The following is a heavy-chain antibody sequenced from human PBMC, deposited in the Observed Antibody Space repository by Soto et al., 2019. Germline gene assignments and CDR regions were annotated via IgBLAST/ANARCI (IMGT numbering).Heavy chain of an antibody. J-gene: IGHJ4*02. CDR1: GFTFSSYG. D-gene: IGHD3-3*01. CDR3: AKDWYFGSTIFGLMFDY. Sequence: HPGGSLRLSCAASGFTFSSYGMHWVRQAPGKGLEWVAVIWYDGSNKYYADSVKGRFTISRDNSKNTLYLQMNSLRAEDTAVYYCAKDWYFGSTIFGLMFDYWGQGTLVTVSS. CDR2: IWYDGSNK. V-gene: IGHV3-33*06.